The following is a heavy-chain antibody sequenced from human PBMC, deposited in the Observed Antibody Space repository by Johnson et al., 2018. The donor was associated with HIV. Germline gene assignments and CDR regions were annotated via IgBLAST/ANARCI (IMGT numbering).Heavy chain of an antibody. J-gene: IGHJ3*02. Sequence: QVQLVESGGGVVQPGKSLRLSCAASGLTFSDFAMHWVRQAPGKGLEWVAVTSYDGINKYYATSVKGRFTISRDNSKYTLFLQMNSLRAEDTAVYYCAKYKDNWNYGACDIWGQGTMVTVSS. CDR3: AKYKDNWNYGACDI. V-gene: IGHV3-30-3*02. CDR2: TSYDGINK. CDR1: GLTFSDFA. D-gene: IGHD1-7*01.